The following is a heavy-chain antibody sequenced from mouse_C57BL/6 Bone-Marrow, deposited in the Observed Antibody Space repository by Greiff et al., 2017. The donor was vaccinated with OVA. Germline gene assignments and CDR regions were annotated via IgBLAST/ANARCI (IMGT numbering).Heavy chain of an antibody. CDR3: ASGYDGYYAWFAH. CDR2: INPNNGGT. Sequence: VQLQQSGPELVKPGASVKISCKASGYTFTDYYMNWVKQSHGKSLEWIGDINPNNGGTSYNQKFKGKATLTVDKSSSTAYMELRSLTSEDSAVYYCASGYDGYYAWFAHWGQGTLVTVSA. V-gene: IGHV1-26*01. J-gene: IGHJ3*01. CDR1: GYTFTDYY. D-gene: IGHD2-3*01.